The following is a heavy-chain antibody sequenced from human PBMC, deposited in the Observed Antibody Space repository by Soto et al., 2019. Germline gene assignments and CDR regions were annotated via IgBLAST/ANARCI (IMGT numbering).Heavy chain of an antibody. CDR1: GFTFSSYG. D-gene: IGHD1-26*01. CDR3: AKVQAKLILSSGMDV. J-gene: IGHJ6*02. V-gene: IGHV3-30*18. CDR2: ISYDGSNK. Sequence: QVQLVESGGGVVQPGRSLRLSCAASGFTFSSYGMHWVRQAPGKGLEWVAVISYDGSNKYYADSVKGRFTISRDNSKNTLYLQMNSLRAEDTAVYYCAKVQAKLILSSGMDVWGQGTTVTVSS.